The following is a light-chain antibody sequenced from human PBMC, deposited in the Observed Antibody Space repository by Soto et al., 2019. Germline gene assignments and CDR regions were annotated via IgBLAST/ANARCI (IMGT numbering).Light chain of an antibody. CDR3: QQSYTTPT. CDR1: QSISSW. Sequence: DIQMTQSPSPLSASVGDRVTITCRASQSISSWLAWYQQKPGKAPNLLIRAASSLQSGVPSRFSGSGSGTDFTLTISSLQPEDVATYYCQQSYTTPTFGQGTKVDIK. V-gene: IGKV1-39*01. J-gene: IGKJ1*01. CDR2: AAS.